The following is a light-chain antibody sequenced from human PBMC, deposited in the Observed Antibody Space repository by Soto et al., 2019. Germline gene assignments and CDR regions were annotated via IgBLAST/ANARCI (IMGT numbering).Light chain of an antibody. Sequence: IVLTQSPGTLALSPGERATLSCGASQSVSSSYLVWHQQKPGQAPRLLIYPASRRATGIPERFSGSGSGTDFTLTISRLAPEDFELYYCQQYGSSPWTFGQGTKVDIK. V-gene: IGKV3-20*01. CDR1: QSVSSSY. J-gene: IGKJ1*01. CDR3: QQYGSSPWT. CDR2: PAS.